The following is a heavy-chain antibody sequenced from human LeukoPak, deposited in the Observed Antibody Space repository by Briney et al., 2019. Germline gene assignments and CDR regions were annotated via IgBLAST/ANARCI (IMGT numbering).Heavy chain of an antibody. V-gene: IGHV3-21*04. CDR3: ASGYFWGYYFDY. Sequence: GGSLRLSCAASGFTFSHYSMNWARQAPGKGLEWVSSISSRSSYIYYADSVKGRFTISRDNAKNTLYLQMNSLRAEDTAVYYCASGYFWGYYFDYWGQGTLVTVSS. CDR2: ISSRSSYI. D-gene: IGHD3-16*01. J-gene: IGHJ4*02. CDR1: GFTFSHYS.